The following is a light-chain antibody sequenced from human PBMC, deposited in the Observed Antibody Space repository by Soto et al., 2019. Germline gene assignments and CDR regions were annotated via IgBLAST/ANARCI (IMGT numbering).Light chain of an antibody. V-gene: IGLV1-51*01. Sequence: QSVLTKPPSLSAAPGQTVTISCSGGSSNIGNNYVSWYQQVAGTTPKLLIFDNNKRPSGIPDRFSGSKSGTSATLGIAGLQTGDAADYYCATWDSSLSAWLFGGGTKLTVL. CDR1: SSNIGNNY. CDR3: ATWDSSLSAWL. CDR2: DNN. J-gene: IGLJ3*02.